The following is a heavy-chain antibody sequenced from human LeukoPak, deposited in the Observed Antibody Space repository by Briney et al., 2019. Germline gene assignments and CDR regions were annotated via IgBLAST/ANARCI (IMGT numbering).Heavy chain of an antibody. CDR3: AKERNIVVVVAATN. J-gene: IGHJ4*02. CDR1: GFTFSSYA. D-gene: IGHD2-15*01. Sequence: GGSLRLSCAASGFTFSSYAMSWVRQAPGKGLEWVSAIGGSGGSTYYADSVKGRFTISRDNSKNTLYLQMNSLRAEDTAVYYCAKERNIVVVVAATNWGQGTLVNVSS. V-gene: IGHV3-23*01. CDR2: IGGSGGST.